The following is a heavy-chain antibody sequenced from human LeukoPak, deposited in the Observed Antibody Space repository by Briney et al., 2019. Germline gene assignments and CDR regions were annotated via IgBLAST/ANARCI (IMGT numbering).Heavy chain of an antibody. CDR2: IHSGGNT. D-gene: IGHD2/OR15-2a*01. J-gene: IGHJ4*02. CDR3: AREVFLDY. Sequence: GGSLRLSCAASGFTVSSNYMNWVRQAPGKGLEWVSVIHSGGNTYYAGSVRGRFAISQDNSKNTLYLQMNSLRVEDMAVYYSAREVFLDYWGQGTLVTVSS. CDR1: GFTVSSNY. V-gene: IGHV3-53*01.